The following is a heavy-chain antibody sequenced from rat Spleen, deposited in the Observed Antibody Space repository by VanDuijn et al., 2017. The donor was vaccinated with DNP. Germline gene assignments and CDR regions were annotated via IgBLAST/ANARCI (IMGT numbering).Heavy chain of an antibody. Sequence: EVQLVESGGGLVQPGRSLKLSCAASGFTFSDYYMAWVRQAPTKGLEWVASVTSGGGTTYYRDSVKGRFTISRDNAKSTLYLQMDSLRSEDTATYYCPRLGERLFDYWGQGTLVTVSS. V-gene: IGHV5-25*01. CDR1: GFTFSDYY. J-gene: IGHJ3*01. D-gene: IGHD5-1*01. CDR3: PRLGERLFDY. CDR2: VTSGGGTT.